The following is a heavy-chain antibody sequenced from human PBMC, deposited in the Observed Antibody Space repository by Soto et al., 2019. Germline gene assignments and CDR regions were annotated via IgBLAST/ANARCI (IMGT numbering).Heavy chain of an antibody. Sequence: EVQLVESGGGLVQPGGSLRLSCAASGFTFSNAWMSWVRQAPGKGLEWVGRIKSKTDGGTTDYAAPVKGRFTISRDDSKNTLYLQMNSLKTEDTAVYYCTTVLVVVIARYDYWGQGTLVTVSS. CDR1: GFTFSNAW. CDR3: TTVLVVVIARYDY. CDR2: IKSKTDGGTT. J-gene: IGHJ4*02. D-gene: IGHD2-21*01. V-gene: IGHV3-15*01.